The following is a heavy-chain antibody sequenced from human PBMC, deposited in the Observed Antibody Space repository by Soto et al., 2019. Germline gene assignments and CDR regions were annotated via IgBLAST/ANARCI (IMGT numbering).Heavy chain of an antibody. D-gene: IGHD3-10*01. V-gene: IGHV3-33*01. CDR1: GFTLSTYG. CDR3: ARDLGVASYYGSGRRPYGMDV. CDR2: LWYDGTNK. J-gene: IGHJ6*02. Sequence: QVQLVESGGGVVQPGRSLRLSCAASGFTLSTYGMHWVRQAPGKGLEWLALLWYDGTNKYYADSVKGRFTISRDTSKNTVSLQMTSLRAEDTAVYYCARDLGVASYYGSGRRPYGMDVWGQGTTVTVSS.